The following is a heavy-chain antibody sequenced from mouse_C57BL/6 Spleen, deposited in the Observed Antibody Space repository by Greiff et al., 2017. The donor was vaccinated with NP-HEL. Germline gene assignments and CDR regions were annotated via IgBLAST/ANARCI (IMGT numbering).Heavy chain of an antibody. V-gene: IGHV1-52*01. D-gene: IGHD2-3*01. CDR2: IDPSDSET. Sequence: VQLVESGAELVRPGSSVKLSCKASGYTFTSYWMHWVKQRPIQGLEWIGNIDPSDSETHYNQKFKDKATLTVDKSSSTAYMQLSSLTSEDSAVYYCARGDGYSVYYAMDYWGQGTSVTVSS. CDR1: GYTFTSYW. J-gene: IGHJ4*01. CDR3: ARGDGYSVYYAMDY.